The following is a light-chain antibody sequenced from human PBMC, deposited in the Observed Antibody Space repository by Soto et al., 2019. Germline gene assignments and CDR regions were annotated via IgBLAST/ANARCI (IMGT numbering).Light chain of an antibody. CDR1: TSDVGGYNY. CDR2: EVS. Sequence: QSALTQPASVSGSPGQSITISCNGTTSDVGGYNYVSWFQQYPGKAPKLKIYEVSNRPSGVSNRFSGSKSGNTASLTISDLQAEDEAGYYCTSYTSSSTWVFGGGTKLTVL. J-gene: IGLJ3*02. V-gene: IGLV2-14*01. CDR3: TSYTSSSTWV.